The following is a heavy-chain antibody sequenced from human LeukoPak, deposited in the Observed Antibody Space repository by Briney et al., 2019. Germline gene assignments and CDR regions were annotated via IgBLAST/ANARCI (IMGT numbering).Heavy chain of an antibody. D-gene: IGHD6-13*01. CDR3: ARLDFIAAAGSFHMDV. V-gene: IGHV4-39*01. J-gene: IGHJ6*03. Sequence: PSETLSLTCTVSGGSISSSSYYWGWIRQPPGKGLEWIGSIYYSGSTYYNPSLKSRVTISVDTSKNQFSLKLSSVTAADTAVYYCARLDFIAAAGSFHMDVWGKGTTVTVSS. CDR1: GGSISSSSYY. CDR2: IYYSGST.